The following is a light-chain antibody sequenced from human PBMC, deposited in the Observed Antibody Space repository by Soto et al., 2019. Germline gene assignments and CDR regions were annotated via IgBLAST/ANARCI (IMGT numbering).Light chain of an antibody. Sequence: QSALTQPASVSGSPGQSITISCTGTSSDIGGYNSVSWYQQHPGKAPKLMIYDVSNRPSGVSNRFSGSKSGNTASLTISGLQAEDGADYYCSSYTCSSTVLFGGGTKVTVL. CDR1: SSDIGGYNS. V-gene: IGLV2-14*01. J-gene: IGLJ2*01. CDR2: DVS. CDR3: SSYTCSSTVL.